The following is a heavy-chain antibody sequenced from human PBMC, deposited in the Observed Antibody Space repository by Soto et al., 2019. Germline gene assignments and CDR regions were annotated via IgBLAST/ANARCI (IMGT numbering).Heavy chain of an antibody. V-gene: IGHV3-66*01. CDR2: IYSGGNT. CDR3: ARGGSVDAFDV. J-gene: IGHJ3*01. Sequence: PGGSLRLSCAASGLSVSSKSMSWVRQPPGKGLEWVSVIYSGGNTYYSDSVKGRFTISRDNSKNTLSPQMNSLRAEDTAVYYCARGGSVDAFDVWGQGTLVTVSS. CDR1: GLSVSSKS. D-gene: IGHD6-19*01.